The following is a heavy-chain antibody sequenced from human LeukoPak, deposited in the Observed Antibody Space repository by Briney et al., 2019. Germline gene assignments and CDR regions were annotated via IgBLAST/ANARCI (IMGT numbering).Heavy chain of an antibody. Sequence: GESLKISCEGSGYSFTSSWIGWVRQMPGKGLEWMGIIYPGDSDIRYSPSFQGQVTISADKSITTAYLQWSSLKASDTAIYYCARGLYCSGGSCRFDYWGQGTLVTVS. CDR3: ARGLYCSGGSCRFDY. CDR2: IYPGDSDI. CDR1: GYSFTSSW. V-gene: IGHV5-51*01. J-gene: IGHJ4*02. D-gene: IGHD2-15*01.